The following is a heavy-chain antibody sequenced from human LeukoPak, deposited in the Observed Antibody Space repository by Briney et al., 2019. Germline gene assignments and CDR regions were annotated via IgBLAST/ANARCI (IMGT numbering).Heavy chain of an antibody. J-gene: IGHJ3*02. Sequence: SQTLSLTCAVSGGSISSGGYSWSWIRQPPGKGLEWIGYIYHSGSTYYNPSLKGRVTISVDRSKNQFSLKLSSVTAADTAVYYCARGAYVYGDYGAFDIWGQGTMVTVSS. D-gene: IGHD4-17*01. V-gene: IGHV4-30-2*01. CDR3: ARGAYVYGDYGAFDI. CDR1: GGSISSGGYS. CDR2: IYHSGST.